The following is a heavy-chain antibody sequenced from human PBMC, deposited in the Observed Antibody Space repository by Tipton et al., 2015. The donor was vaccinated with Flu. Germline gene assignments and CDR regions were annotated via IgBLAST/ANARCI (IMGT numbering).Heavy chain of an antibody. J-gene: IGHJ4*02. D-gene: IGHD6-13*01. CDR2: IKQDGSDK. V-gene: IGHV3-7*01. CDR1: GFTLNNYW. Sequence: GSLRLSCEASGFTLNNYWMHWVRQAPGKGLEWVANIKQDGSDKYYVDSVKGRFTISRDNADNSLYLQMDSLRAEDTAVYYCARAIAAAGAMWGQGTVVTVS. CDR3: ARAIAAAGAM.